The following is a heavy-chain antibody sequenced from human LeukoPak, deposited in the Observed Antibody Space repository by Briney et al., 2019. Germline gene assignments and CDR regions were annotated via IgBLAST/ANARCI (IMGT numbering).Heavy chain of an antibody. J-gene: IGHJ4*02. CDR2: IHYSGST. CDR3: TRHLDYYGSGSYEY. D-gene: IGHD3-10*01. CDR1: GGSISGFH. Sequence: SETRSLTCTVSGGSISGFHWSWIRQPPGKGLEWIGYIHYSGSTDYNPSLKSRVTISVDTSKNQFSLKLSSVTAADTAVYYCTRHLDYYGSGSYEYWGQGTLVTVSS. V-gene: IGHV4-59*08.